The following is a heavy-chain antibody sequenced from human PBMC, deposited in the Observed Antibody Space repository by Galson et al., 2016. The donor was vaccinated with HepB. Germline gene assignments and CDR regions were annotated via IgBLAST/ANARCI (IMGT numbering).Heavy chain of an antibody. D-gene: IGHD6-19*01. CDR3: ARDQSYNSGWSGIYFDT. J-gene: IGHJ4*02. CDR2: IIPIFGTA. Sequence: SVKVSCKASGGTFSSYAISWVRQAPGQGLEWMGGIIPIFGTANYAQKFQGRVTITADESTSTAYMELSSLRSEDTAVYYCARDQSYNSGWSGIYFDTWGQGTLVTISS. V-gene: IGHV1-69*13. CDR1: GGTFSSYA.